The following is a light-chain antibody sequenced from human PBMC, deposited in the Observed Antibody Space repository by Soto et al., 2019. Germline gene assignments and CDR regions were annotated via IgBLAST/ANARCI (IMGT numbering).Light chain of an antibody. Sequence: EIVLTQSPGTLSLSPGERATLSCRASQSVSSSYVAWYQQKPGQAPRLLIYGASSRATGIPDRFSGSGSGTDFTLTISRLESEDFAVYYCQQYDSSLLTFGQGTKVEIK. CDR3: QQYDSSLLT. CDR1: QSVSSSY. V-gene: IGKV3-20*01. CDR2: GAS. J-gene: IGKJ1*01.